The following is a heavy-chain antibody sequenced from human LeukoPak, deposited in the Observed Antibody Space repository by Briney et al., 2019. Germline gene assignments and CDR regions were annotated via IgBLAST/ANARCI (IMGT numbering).Heavy chain of an antibody. CDR3: ARHGGAYGFDQ. Sequence: NTSETLSLTCTVSGGSISSYYWSWVRQPPGKGLEWVGCIYDIGNTNYNPSLKSRVTISVDTSKNQFSLKLSSVTAADTAVYYCARHGGAYGFDQWGQGTLVTVSS. J-gene: IGHJ4*02. CDR1: GGSISSYY. V-gene: IGHV4-59*08. CDR2: IYDIGNT. D-gene: IGHD4-17*01.